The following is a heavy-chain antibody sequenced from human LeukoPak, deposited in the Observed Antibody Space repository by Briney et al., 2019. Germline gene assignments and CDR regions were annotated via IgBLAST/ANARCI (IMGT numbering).Heavy chain of an antibody. CDR3: ARTLGTNSRWFRFDY. Sequence: SGPTLVNPTQTLTLTCGFSGFSLDTGGMSVSWIRQPPGKALQWLARIDWDDEKFYTSSLKTRLTISRDTSKDQVVLRMTNIDPMDTATYYCARTLGTNSRWFRFDYWGQGTLVTVSS. D-gene: IGHD6-13*01. V-gene: IGHV2-70*17. CDR2: IDWDDEK. J-gene: IGHJ4*02. CDR1: GFSLDTGGMS.